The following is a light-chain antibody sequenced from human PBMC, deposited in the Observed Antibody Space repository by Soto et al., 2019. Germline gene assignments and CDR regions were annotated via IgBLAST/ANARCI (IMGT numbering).Light chain of an antibody. V-gene: IGKV3-15*01. Sequence: EIVMTQSPVTLSVSPGERATLSCRASQSVSSNLAWYQQKPGQAPSLLIYGAFTRATGIPARFSGTGSGTEFTRTISRLQSEDYALYYCQQYNDWPLTFGQGTKVDI. J-gene: IGKJ1*01. CDR1: QSVSSN. CDR2: GAF. CDR3: QQYNDWPLT.